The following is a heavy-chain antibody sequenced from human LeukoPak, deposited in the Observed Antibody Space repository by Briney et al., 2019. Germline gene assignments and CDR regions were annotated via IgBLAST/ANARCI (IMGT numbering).Heavy chain of an antibody. CDR2: FDPDEGEI. CDR1: GYTLNELS. V-gene: IGHV1-24*01. Sequence: ASVKVSCKVSGYTLNELSMNWVRQAPGKGLEWMGGFDPDEGEIIYAQKFQGRVIMTEDTSTDTAYMELSSPRSEDTAVYYCATGVGDLSRYNYYGMDVWGQGTTVIVSS. J-gene: IGHJ6*02. D-gene: IGHD3-10*01. CDR3: ATGVGDLSRYNYYGMDV.